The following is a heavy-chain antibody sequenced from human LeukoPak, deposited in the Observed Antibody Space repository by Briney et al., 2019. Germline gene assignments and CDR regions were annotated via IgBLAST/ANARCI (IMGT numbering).Heavy chain of an antibody. V-gene: IGHV4-4*07. J-gene: IGHJ4*02. Sequence: SETLSLTCTVSGGSISSYYWSWIRQPAGKGLEWIGEIHHTGSGNHIPTLKSRITLSVDTSKNQLSLNLASVTAADTATYYCARGTYGSSYFQYWGQGILVTVSS. CDR1: GGSISSYY. D-gene: IGHD6-13*01. CDR2: IHHTGSG. CDR3: ARGTYGSSYFQY.